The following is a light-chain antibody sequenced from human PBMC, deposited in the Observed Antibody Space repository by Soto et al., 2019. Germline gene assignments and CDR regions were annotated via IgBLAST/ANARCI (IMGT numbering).Light chain of an antibody. CDR2: GAS. Sequence: EIMMTQSPATLSASPGERATLSCRASQSVSSNLAWYHQKPGQAPRLLIYGASTRATGIPARFSGSGSGTEFTLTIASLQSEDFAVYYCQQYYNWPRTFGQGTKLEIK. CDR1: QSVSSN. J-gene: IGKJ2*02. V-gene: IGKV3-15*01. CDR3: QQYYNWPRT.